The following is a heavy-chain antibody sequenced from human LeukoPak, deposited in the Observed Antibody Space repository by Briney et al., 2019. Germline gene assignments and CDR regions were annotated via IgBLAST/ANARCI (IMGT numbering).Heavy chain of an antibody. CDR3: TTDPRGIVVVNYYYYGMDV. Sequence: GGSLRLSCAASGFTFSNAWMSWVRQAPGKGLEWVGRIKSKTDGGTTDYAAPVKGRFTISRDDSKNTLYLQMNSLKTEDTAVYYCTTDPRGIVVVNYYYYGMDVWGQGTTVTVPS. J-gene: IGHJ6*02. D-gene: IGHD2-2*01. CDR1: GFTFSNAW. CDR2: IKSKTDGGTT. V-gene: IGHV3-15*01.